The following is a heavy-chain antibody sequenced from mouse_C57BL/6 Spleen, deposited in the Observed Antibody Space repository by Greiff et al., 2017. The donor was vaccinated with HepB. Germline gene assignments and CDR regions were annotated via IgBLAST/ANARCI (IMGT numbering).Heavy chain of an antibody. V-gene: IGHV1-19*01. CDR1: GYTFTDYY. CDR2: INPYNGGT. J-gene: IGHJ2*01. D-gene: IGHD1-1*01. Sequence: EVQLKQSGPVLVKPGASVKMSCKASGYTFTDYYMNWVKQSHGKSLEWIGVINPYNGGTSYNQKFKGKATLTVDKSSSTAYMELNSLTSEDSAVYYCASYYYGKLDWGQGTTLTVSS. CDR3: ASYYYGKLD.